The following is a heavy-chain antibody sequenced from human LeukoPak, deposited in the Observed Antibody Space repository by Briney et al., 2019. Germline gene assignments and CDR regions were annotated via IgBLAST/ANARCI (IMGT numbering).Heavy chain of an antibody. CDR2: IHYSGRT. V-gene: IGHV4-39*01. CDR1: RSSISSSNYY. D-gene: IGHD4-17*01. J-gene: IGHJ2*01. Sequence: SETLSLTCTVSRSSISSSNYYWGWIRQPPGKGLECIGSIHYSGRTYYNPSLKSLVTIFVDTSKNQFPLKLTSVTAEDTAVYYCARPATHDYGDPSYWYFDLWGRGTLVTVSS. CDR3: ARPATHDYGDPSYWYFDL.